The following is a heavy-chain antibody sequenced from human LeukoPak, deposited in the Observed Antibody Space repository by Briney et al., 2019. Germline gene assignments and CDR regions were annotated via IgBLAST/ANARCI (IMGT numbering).Heavy chain of an antibody. J-gene: IGHJ4*02. CDR3: ARGIVPAAFDY. Sequence: PGGSLRLSCAASGPTFSTYDMNWVRQAPGKGLEWVSSTSSSAHHIAYADSVKGRFTISRDNAKNALYLQVNSLRAEDTAVYYCARGIVPAAFDYWGQGTLVTVSS. V-gene: IGHV3-21*01. CDR1: GPTFSTYD. D-gene: IGHD2-2*01. CDR2: TSSSAHHI.